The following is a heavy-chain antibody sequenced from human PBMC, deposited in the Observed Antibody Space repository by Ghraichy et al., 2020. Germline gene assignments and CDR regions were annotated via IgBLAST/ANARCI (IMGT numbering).Heavy chain of an antibody. V-gene: IGHV1-69*13. CDR1: GGTFSSYA. J-gene: IGHJ5*02. CDR3: ARVNSGLGPEGVMPPFDP. D-gene: IGHD3-16*01. Sequence: SVKVSCKASGGTFSSYAISWVRQAPGQGLEWMGGIIPIFGTANYAQKFQGRVTITADESTSTAYMELSSLRSEDTAVYYCARVNSGLGPEGVMPPFDPWGQGTLVTVSS. CDR2: IIPIFGTA.